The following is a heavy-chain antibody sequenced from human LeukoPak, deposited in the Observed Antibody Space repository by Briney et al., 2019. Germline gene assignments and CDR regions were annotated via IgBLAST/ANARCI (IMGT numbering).Heavy chain of an antibody. CDR2: IYTSGRI. V-gene: IGHV4-4*07. CDR1: GASIHGYY. J-gene: IGHJ6*03. D-gene: IGHD1-26*01. Sequence: PSETLSLTCTVSGASIHGYYWSWIRQPPGKGLEWILRIYTSGRINYNPSLKSRVALSLDTSNNQFSLELSSVTAAYTAVYYCARGIVGGTFSGLQNKHYYYIDVWGKGRGLPVSS. CDR3: ARGIVGGTFSGLQNKHYYYIDV.